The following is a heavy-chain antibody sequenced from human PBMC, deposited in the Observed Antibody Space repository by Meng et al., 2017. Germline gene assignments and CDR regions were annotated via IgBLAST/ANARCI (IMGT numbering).Heavy chain of an antibody. CDR3: ARGYSSSWYSY. Sequence: SETLSLTCAVYGGSFSGYYWSWIRQPPGKGLEWIGEINHSGSTNYNPSLKSRVTISVDTSKNQFSLKLSSVTAADTAVYYCARGYSSSWYSYWGQGTLVTVSS. CDR1: GGSFSGYY. V-gene: IGHV4-34*01. CDR2: INHSGST. J-gene: IGHJ4*02. D-gene: IGHD6-13*01.